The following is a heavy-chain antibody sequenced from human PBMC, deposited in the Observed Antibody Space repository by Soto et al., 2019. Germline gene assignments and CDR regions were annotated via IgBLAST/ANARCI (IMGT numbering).Heavy chain of an antibody. CDR1: GFSLTTSGVS. CDR2: IYWDDDK. V-gene: IGHV2-5*02. CDR3: NHSDVFGDHSYALDV. Sequence: QITLKESGATRVKPTQTLTLTCTYSGFSLTTSGVSVGWIRQPPGKALQRLTLIYWDDDKRYSPSLKNRLTITKDTSKNQGVLTMTNMDPLDTATYCCNHSDVFGDHSYALDVRGQGTKVTVSS. J-gene: IGHJ6*02. D-gene: IGHD3-10*01.